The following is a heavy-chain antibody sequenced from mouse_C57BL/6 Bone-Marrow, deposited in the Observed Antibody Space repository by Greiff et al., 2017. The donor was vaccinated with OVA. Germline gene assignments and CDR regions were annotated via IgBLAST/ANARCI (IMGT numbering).Heavy chain of an antibody. CDR1: GYAFTNYL. CDR3: ARSGLYYGSYFDY. D-gene: IGHD1-1*01. Sequence: QVHVKQSGAELVRPGTSVKVSCKASGYAFTNYLIEWVKQRPGQGLEWIGVINPGSGGTNYNETFKGKATLTADKSSSTAYMQLSSLTSEDSAVYFCARSGLYYGSYFDYWGQGTTLTVSS. V-gene: IGHV1-54*01. J-gene: IGHJ2*01. CDR2: INPGSGGT.